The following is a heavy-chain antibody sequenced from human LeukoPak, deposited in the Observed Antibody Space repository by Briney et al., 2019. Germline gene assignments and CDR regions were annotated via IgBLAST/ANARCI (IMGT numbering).Heavy chain of an antibody. CDR3: AIQERYCSGGSCYPEY. V-gene: IGHV5-51*01. Sequence: GESLKISCKGSGYSFTSYWIGWVRQMPGKGLEWMGIIYPADSDTRYSPSFRGQVTISADKSTSTAYLQWSSLRASDTAMYYCAIQERYCSGGSCYPEYWGQGTLVTVSS. D-gene: IGHD2-15*01. CDR1: GYSFTSYW. J-gene: IGHJ4*02. CDR2: IYPADSDT.